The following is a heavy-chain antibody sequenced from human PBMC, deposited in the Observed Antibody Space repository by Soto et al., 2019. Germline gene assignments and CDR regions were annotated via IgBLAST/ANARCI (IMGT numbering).Heavy chain of an antibody. CDR1: GFTFSSYS. CDR3: ARELSIFGVVSGY. Sequence: EVQLVESGGGLVQPGGSLRLSCAASGFTFSSYSMNWVRQAPGKGLEWVSYISSSSSTIYYADSVKGRFTISRDNAKNPLYLQMNSLRDEDTAVYYCARELSIFGVVSGYWRQGTLVTVSS. D-gene: IGHD3-3*01. CDR2: ISSSSSTI. J-gene: IGHJ4*02. V-gene: IGHV3-48*02.